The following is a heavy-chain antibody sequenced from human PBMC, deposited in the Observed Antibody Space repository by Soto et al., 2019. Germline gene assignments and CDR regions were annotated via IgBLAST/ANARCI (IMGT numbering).Heavy chain of an antibody. CDR1: GFSLSTSGVG. J-gene: IGHJ4*02. CDR3: AHSTVPPYYYDSSGYAPYFAY. D-gene: IGHD3-22*01. CDR2: IYWNDDK. V-gene: IGHV2-5*01. Sequence: SGPTLVNPTQTLTLTCTFSGFSLSTSGVGVGWIRQPPGKALEWLALIYWNDDKRYSPSLKSRLTITKDTSKNQVVLTMTNMDPVDTATYYCAHSTVPPYYYDSSGYAPYFAYWGQGTLVTVSS.